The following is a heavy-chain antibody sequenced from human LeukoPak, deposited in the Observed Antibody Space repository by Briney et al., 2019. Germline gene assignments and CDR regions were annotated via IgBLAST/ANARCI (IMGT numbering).Heavy chain of an antibody. Sequence: GGSLRLSCAASGFTFSSFALSWVRQAPGKGLEWVSAISNNGGYTYYADSVQGRFTISRDNSKSTLCLQMNSLRAEDAAVYFCAKGSAAGRPYYFDYWGQGTLVAVSS. CDR1: GFTFSSFA. CDR3: AKGSAAGRPYYFDY. CDR2: ISNNGGYT. V-gene: IGHV3-23*01. D-gene: IGHD6-25*01. J-gene: IGHJ4*02.